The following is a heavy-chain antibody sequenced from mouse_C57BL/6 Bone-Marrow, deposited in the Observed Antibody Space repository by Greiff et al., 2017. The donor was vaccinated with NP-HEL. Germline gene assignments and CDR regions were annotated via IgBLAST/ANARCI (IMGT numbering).Heavy chain of an antibody. V-gene: IGHV1-52*01. J-gene: IGHJ4*01. CDR3: ARRGRLRFYAMGY. CDR1: GYTFTSYW. Sequence: QVQLQQPGAELVRPGSSVKLSCKASGYTFTSYWMHWVKQRPIQGLEWIGNIDPSDSETHYNQKFKDKATLTVDKSSSTAYMQLSSLTSEDSAVYYCARRGRLRFYAMGYWGQGTSVTVSS. D-gene: IGHD2-4*01. CDR2: IDPSDSET.